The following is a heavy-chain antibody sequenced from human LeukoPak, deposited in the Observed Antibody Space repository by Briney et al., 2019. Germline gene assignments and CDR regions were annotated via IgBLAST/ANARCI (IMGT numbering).Heavy chain of an antibody. V-gene: IGHV1-8*01. CDR1: GYTFTNYN. CDR3: ARRVADHFDY. CDR2: MNPNSGNT. D-gene: IGHD6-19*01. Sequence: ASVKVSCKASGYTFTNYNIHWVRQASGHGREWMGGMNPNSGNTDSTQKFQGKLSMTTDTSVSTAYMELTRLRSDDTAVYYCARRVADHFDYWGQGTLVTVSS. J-gene: IGHJ4*02.